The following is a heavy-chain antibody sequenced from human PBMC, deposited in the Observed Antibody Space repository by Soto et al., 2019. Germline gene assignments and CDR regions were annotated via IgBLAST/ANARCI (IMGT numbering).Heavy chain of an antibody. CDR1: GGSISRSSYY. Sequence: SESLSLTCTVSGGSISRSSYYWGWIRQPPGEGLEWIGSIYYSGSTYYNPSPKSRVTISVDTSKNQFSLKLSSVTAADTAVYYCASYYGSGIYYNWFDPWGQGTLVTVSS. CDR3: ASYYGSGIYYNWFDP. D-gene: IGHD3-10*01. J-gene: IGHJ5*02. CDR2: IYYSGST. V-gene: IGHV4-39*01.